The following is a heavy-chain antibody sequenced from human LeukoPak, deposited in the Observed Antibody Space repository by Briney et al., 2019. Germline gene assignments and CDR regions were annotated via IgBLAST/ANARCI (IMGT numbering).Heavy chain of an antibody. V-gene: IGHV1-18*01. CDR2: ISPYNDNA. CDR1: GYTFTSYG. CDR3: ARAGYCSGGSCHTGAFDI. Sequence: ASVKVSCKASGYTFTSYGITWVRQATGQGLEWMGWISPYNDNANYAQKLQGRVTMTTDTSTSTAYMELRSLRSDDTAVYYCARAGYCSGGSCHTGAFDIWGQGTMVTGSS. J-gene: IGHJ3*02. D-gene: IGHD2-15*01.